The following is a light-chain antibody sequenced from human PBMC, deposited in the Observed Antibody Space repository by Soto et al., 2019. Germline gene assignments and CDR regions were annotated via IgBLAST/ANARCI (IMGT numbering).Light chain of an antibody. Sequence: QLVLTQSSSASASLGSSVKLTCTLSSGHSSYIIAWHHQQPGKAPRYLMKLEGSGSYNKGSGVPDRFSGSSSGADRYLTISTLQFEDEANYYCETWDSNTRVFGGGTKLTVL. CDR1: SGHSSYI. J-gene: IGLJ2*01. CDR2: LEGSGSY. V-gene: IGLV4-60*02. CDR3: ETWDSNTRV.